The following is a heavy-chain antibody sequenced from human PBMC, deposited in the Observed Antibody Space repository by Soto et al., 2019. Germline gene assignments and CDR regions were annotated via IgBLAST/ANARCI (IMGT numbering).Heavy chain of an antibody. J-gene: IGHJ6*02. D-gene: IGHD2-8*01. CDR1: GYSFTSYW. Sequence: PGESLKISCKGSGYSFTSYWISWVRQMPGKGLEWMGRIDPSDSYTNYSPSFQGHVTISADKSISTAYLQWSSLKASDTAMYYCSRHKYEADYYDGMDVWGQGTTVTVSS. CDR2: IDPSDSYT. CDR3: SRHKYEADYYDGMDV. V-gene: IGHV5-10-1*01.